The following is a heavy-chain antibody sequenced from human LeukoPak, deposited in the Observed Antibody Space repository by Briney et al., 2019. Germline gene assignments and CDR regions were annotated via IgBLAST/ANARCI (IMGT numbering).Heavy chain of an antibody. Sequence: GASVKVSCKASGYTFTGYYMHWVRQAPGRGLEWMGWINPNSGGTNYAQKFQGRVTMTRDTSISTAYMELSRLRSDDTAVYYCARARTTGTTDDAFDIWGQGTMVTVSS. CDR2: INPNSGGT. CDR1: GYTFTGYY. D-gene: IGHD1-1*01. CDR3: ARARTTGTTDDAFDI. V-gene: IGHV1-2*02. J-gene: IGHJ3*02.